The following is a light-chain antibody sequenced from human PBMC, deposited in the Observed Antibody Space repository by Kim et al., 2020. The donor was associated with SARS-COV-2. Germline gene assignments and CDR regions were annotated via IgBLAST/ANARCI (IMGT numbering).Light chain of an antibody. CDR3: QAWDSSTVV. J-gene: IGLJ2*01. Sequence: SVSPGQTASITCSGEKLGDKYACWYQQKPGQSPVLVIYQDNKRPSGIPERFSGSNSGNTATLTISGTQAVDEADYYCQAWDSSTVVFGGGTQLTVL. CDR2: QDN. CDR1: KLGDKY. V-gene: IGLV3-1*01.